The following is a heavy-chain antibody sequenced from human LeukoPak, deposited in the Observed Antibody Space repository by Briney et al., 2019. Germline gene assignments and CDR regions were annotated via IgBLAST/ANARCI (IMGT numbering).Heavy chain of an antibody. V-gene: IGHV4-4*02. D-gene: IGHD3-16*01. CDR2: IFHSGNT. J-gene: IGHJ6*02. CDR3: ARDLGYYYGLDI. CDR1: GGSRINAGW. Sequence: SETLSLTCDVSGGSRINAGWWSWVRQPPGKGLEWIGEIFHSGNTKYNPSLESRVTISVDKSNHQFTLEMKSVTAADTAIYYRARDLGYYYGLDIWSRGTTVTVSS.